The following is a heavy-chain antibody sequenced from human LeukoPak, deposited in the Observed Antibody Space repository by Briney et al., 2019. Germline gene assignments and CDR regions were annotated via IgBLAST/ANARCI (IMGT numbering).Heavy chain of an antibody. CDR3: VRGGPENLKWRYYADY. J-gene: IGHJ4*02. CDR2: VHHSGAT. V-gene: IGHV4-59*01. Sequence: SETLSLTCTVSGGSITSYFWSWIRQSPGNGLEWIGYVHHSGATNYNPSLNSRVTMSADTSKNEFYLKLTSVTAADTAIYYCVRGGPENLKWRYYADYWGAGTLVTVSS. D-gene: IGHD2-8*01. CDR1: GGSITSYF.